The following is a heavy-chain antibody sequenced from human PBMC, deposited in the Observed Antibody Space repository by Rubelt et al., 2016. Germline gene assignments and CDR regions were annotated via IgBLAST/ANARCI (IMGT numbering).Heavy chain of an antibody. D-gene: IGHD2-2*01. V-gene: IGHV1-24*01. CDR2: FDPEDGET. CDR3: ATGIVVVPAHVPSRDY. CDR1: GYTLTELS. J-gene: IGHJ4*02. Sequence: QVQLVQSGAEVKKPGASVKVSCKVSGYTLTELSMHWVRQAPGKGLEWMGGFDPEDGETIYAQKFQGRVSMPEDTSTDAAYLEMSRLCSEDTAVYYCATGIVVVPAHVPSRDYWGQGTLVTVSS.